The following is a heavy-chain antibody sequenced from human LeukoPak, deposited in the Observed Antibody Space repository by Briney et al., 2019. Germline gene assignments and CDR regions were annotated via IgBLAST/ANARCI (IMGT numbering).Heavy chain of an antibody. CDR3: AKKDYYYMDV. CDR2: IHHGGTT. J-gene: IGHJ6*03. CDR1: GGSFSGYY. V-gene: IGHV4-34*01. Sequence: TSETLSLTCAVYGGSFSGYYWSWIRQPPGKGLEWIGEIHHGGTTNYNPSLKSRVTISVDKSKNQFSLKLNSVTAADTAVYYCAKKDYYYMDVWGKGTTVTVSS.